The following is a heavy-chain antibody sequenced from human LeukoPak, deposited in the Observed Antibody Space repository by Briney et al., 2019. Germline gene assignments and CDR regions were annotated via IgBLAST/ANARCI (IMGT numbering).Heavy chain of an antibody. Sequence: SVKVSCKASGGTFSSYAISWVRQAPGQGLEWMGGIIPIFGTANYAQKFQGRVTITADESTSTAYMELSSLRSENTAVYYCARDLRDPYCSSTSCPSFDPWGQGTLVTVSS. CDR2: IIPIFGTA. V-gene: IGHV1-69*01. CDR3: ARDLRDPYCSSTSCPSFDP. J-gene: IGHJ5*02. CDR1: GGTFSSYA. D-gene: IGHD2-2*01.